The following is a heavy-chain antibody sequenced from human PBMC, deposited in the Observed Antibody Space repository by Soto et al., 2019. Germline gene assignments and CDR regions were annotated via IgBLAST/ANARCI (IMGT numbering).Heavy chain of an antibody. CDR1: GFNFNTYA. J-gene: IGHJ6*02. D-gene: IGHD3-3*01. V-gene: IGHV3-23*01. Sequence: EVQLLESGGGLVQPGGSLRLSCVASGFNFNTYAMSWVRQAPGKGLEWVSALSGSGHTTYYTDSVRGRFNISRDNSQNTLFLQVDSLRAEDTAVYFCARVMGPFGVVTGHLYYYGMDVWGQGTTVTVSS. CDR2: LSGSGHTT. CDR3: ARVMGPFGVVTGHLYYYGMDV.